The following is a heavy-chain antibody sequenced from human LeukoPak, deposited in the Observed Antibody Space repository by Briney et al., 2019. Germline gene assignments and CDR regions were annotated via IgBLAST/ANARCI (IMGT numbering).Heavy chain of an antibody. D-gene: IGHD3-10*01. CDR1: GYRFTSYW. Sequence: GGSLKISLQGSGYRFTSYWNGWVRQMPGKGLEWMGIIYPGDSNTIYGPSFQGQVTPSADKSISTAYLQWSSLKASDTAIYYCARTYRSGKGDFDYWGQGTLVTVSS. J-gene: IGHJ4*02. V-gene: IGHV5-51*01. CDR3: ARTYRSGKGDFDY. CDR2: IYPGDSNT.